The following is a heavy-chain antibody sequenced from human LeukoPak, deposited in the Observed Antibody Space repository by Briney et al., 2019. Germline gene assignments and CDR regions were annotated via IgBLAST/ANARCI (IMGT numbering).Heavy chain of an antibody. J-gene: IGHJ5*01. CDR1: GYTFSNHG. V-gene: IGHV1-18*01. CDR3: ARDLSLGPHDNGDPYDS. D-gene: IGHD4-17*01. CDR2: ISGYNGNT. Sequence: GASVKVSCKTSGYTFSNHGISWVRQAPGQGLEWMGCISGYNGNTNYVQKFRGRITTLTDPSTSTVYLHLSSLSSEDTALYYWARDLSLGPHDNGDPYDSWGQGTLVTVSS.